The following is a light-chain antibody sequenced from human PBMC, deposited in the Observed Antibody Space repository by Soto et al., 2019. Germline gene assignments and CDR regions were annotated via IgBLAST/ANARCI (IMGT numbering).Light chain of an antibody. J-gene: IGKJ1*01. CDR3: QQYGSSPWT. Sequence: EIVLTQSPGTLSLSPGEIATLSCRASQSVSSNYLVWYQQKPGQAPRPLIYGASSRATGIPDRFSGSGAGTDFTLTISRLESEDFAVYYCQQYGSSPWTFGQGTKVEIK. CDR2: GAS. V-gene: IGKV3-20*01. CDR1: QSVSSNY.